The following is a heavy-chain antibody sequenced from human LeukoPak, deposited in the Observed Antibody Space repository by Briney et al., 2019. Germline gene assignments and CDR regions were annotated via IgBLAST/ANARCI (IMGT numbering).Heavy chain of an antibody. D-gene: IGHD6-13*01. Sequence: GGSLRLPCTASGFAFGGYAMSWLRQAPGKGLEWVSYISGGSEDTYYAGSVKGRFTISRDNSKSTLYLQMNSLRAEDTAVYYCARTIAQYSNSWLYFYYGLDVWGQGTTVTVS. CDR1: GFAFGGYA. CDR3: ARTIAQYSNSWLYFYYGLDV. J-gene: IGHJ6*02. V-gene: IGHV3-23*01. CDR2: ISGGSEDT.